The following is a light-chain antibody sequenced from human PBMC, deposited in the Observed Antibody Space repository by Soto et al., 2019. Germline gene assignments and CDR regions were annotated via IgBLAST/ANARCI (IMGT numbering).Light chain of an antibody. CDR3: HHYDSSPPYT. V-gene: IGKV3-20*01. CDR1: RSFASSY. J-gene: IGKJ2*01. CDR2: AAS. Sequence: EIVLTQSPATLSLSPGERATLSCRASRSFASSYLAWYQHKPGQAPRLLIYAASSRATGIPDRFIGSGSVTDFTLTIIRLEPDDSAVYYCHHYDSSPPYTFGQGTKLEIK.